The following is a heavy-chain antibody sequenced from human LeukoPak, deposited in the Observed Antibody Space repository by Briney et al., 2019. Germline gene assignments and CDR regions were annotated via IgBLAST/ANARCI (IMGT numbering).Heavy chain of an antibody. J-gene: IGHJ6*03. CDR3: ARQARGYCSSTSCSDYYYYYMDV. D-gene: IGHD2-2*01. V-gene: IGHV4-59*08. Sequence: SETLSLTCTVSGGSISSYYWSWLRQPPGKGLEGIGYIYYSGSTNYNPSLKSRVTISVDTSKNQFSLKLSSVTAADTAVYYCARQARGYCSSTSCSDYYYYYMDVWGKGTTVTVSS. CDR2: IYYSGST. CDR1: GGSISSYY.